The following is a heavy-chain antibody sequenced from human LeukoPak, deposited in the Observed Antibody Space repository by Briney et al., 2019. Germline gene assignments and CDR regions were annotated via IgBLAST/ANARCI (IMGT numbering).Heavy chain of an antibody. CDR1: GYTFTSYY. Sequence: ASVKVSCKASGYTFTSYYIHWVRQAPGQGLEWMGIINPSGGSTSYAQKFQGRVTMTRDTSTSTVYMELSSLRSEDTAVYYCARDWETYYYDSSGSYASDWGQGTLVTVSS. D-gene: IGHD3-22*01. J-gene: IGHJ4*02. V-gene: IGHV1-46*01. CDR3: ARDWETYYYDSSGSYASD. CDR2: INPSGGST.